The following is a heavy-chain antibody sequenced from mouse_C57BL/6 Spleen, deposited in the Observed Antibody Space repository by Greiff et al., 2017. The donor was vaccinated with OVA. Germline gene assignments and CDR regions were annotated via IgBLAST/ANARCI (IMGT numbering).Heavy chain of an antibody. CDR2: ISDGGSYT. CDR3: ARAGMVPPYYFDY. CDR1: GFTFSSYA. V-gene: IGHV5-4*03. J-gene: IGHJ2*01. D-gene: IGHD2-10*02. Sequence: DVMLVESGGGLVKPGGSLKLSCAASGFTFSSYAMSWVRQTPEKRLEWVATISDGGSYTYYPDNVKGRFTISRDNAKNNLYLQMSHLKSEDTAMYYCARAGMVPPYYFDYWGQGTTLTVSS.